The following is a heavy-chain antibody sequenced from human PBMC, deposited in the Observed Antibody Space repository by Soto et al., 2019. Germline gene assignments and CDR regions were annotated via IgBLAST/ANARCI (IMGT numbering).Heavy chain of an antibody. V-gene: IGHV3-30-3*01. CDR2: ISYDGSNK. D-gene: IGHD5-18*01. CDR1: GFTFSSYA. J-gene: IGHJ4*02. Sequence: PGGSLRLSCAASGFTFSSYAMHWVRQAPGKGLEWVAVISYDGSNKYYADSVKGRSTISRDNSKNTLYLQMNSLRAEDTAVYYYARDRDSYGPYYFDYWGQGALVTVSS. CDR3: ARDRDSYGPYYFDY.